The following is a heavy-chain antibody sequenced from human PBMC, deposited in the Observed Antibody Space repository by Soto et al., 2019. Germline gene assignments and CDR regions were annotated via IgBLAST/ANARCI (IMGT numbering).Heavy chain of an antibody. V-gene: IGHV4-38-2*02. CDR1: GYSISSGCY. CDR3: AREQVLMVYGRLYYYYGMDV. CDR2: IYHSGST. J-gene: IGHJ6*02. Sequence: DTLSLTCAFSGYSISSGCYWGWIRQPPGKGLEWIGSIYHSGSTYYNPSLKSRVTISVDTSKNQFSLKLSSVTAADTAVYYCAREQVLMVYGRLYYYYGMDVWGQGTTVNVSS. D-gene: IGHD2-8*01.